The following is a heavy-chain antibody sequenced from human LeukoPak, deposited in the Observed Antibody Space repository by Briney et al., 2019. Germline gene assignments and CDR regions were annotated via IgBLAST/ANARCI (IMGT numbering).Heavy chain of an antibody. CDR3: AGAGWPFDI. V-gene: IGHV4-34*01. Sequence: SETLSLTCAVYGGSFSGYYWSWIRQPPGKGLEWIGEINHSGSTNYNPSLKSRVTISVDTSKSQFSLKLSSVTAADTAVYYCAGAGWPFDIWGQGTMVTVSS. CDR2: INHSGST. D-gene: IGHD6-19*01. J-gene: IGHJ3*02. CDR1: GGSFSGYY.